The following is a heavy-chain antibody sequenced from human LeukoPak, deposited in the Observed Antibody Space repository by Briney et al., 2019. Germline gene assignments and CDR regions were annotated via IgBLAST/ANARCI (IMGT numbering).Heavy chain of an antibody. V-gene: IGHV3-48*04. J-gene: IGHJ4*02. CDR1: GFTFSSYA. D-gene: IGHD3-10*02. CDR2: ISSSGSTI. CDR3: ARDLHCSGLDY. Sequence: GGSLRLSCAASGFTFSSYAMHWVRQAPGKGLEWVSYISSSGSTIYYAASVKGRFTISRDNAKNSLYLQMNSLRAEDTAVYYCARDLHCSGLDYWGQGTLVTVSS.